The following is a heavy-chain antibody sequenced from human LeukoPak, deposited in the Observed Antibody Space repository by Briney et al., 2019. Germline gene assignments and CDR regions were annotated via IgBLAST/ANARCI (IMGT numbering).Heavy chain of an antibody. J-gene: IGHJ6*03. CDR1: GYTFTGYY. D-gene: IGHD5-18*01. Sequence: ASVKVSCKASGYTFTGYYMHWVRQAPGQGLEWMGWINPNSGGTNYAQKFQGRVTMTRNTSISTAYMELSSLRSEDTAVYYCARAVDTAMAPYYYYYYMDVWGKGTTVTISS. CDR3: ARAVDTAMAPYYYYYYMDV. V-gene: IGHV1-2*02. CDR2: INPNSGGT.